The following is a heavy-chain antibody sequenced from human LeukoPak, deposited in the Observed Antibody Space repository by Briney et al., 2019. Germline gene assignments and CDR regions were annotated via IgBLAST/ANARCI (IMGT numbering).Heavy chain of an antibody. Sequence: ASVKVSCKASGYTFTDYYIHWVRQAPGQGLEWMGRINPDSGDTDYAQKLQGRVTMTTDTSTSTAYMELKSLRSDDTAVYYCARVDYYGSGSYLWGQGTLVTVSS. J-gene: IGHJ4*02. D-gene: IGHD3-10*01. CDR1: GYTFTDYY. CDR3: ARVDYYGSGSYL. V-gene: IGHV1-2*06. CDR2: INPDSGDT.